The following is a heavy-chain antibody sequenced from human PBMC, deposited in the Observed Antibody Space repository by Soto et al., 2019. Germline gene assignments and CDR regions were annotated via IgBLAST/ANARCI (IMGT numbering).Heavy chain of an antibody. Sequence: SETLSLTCTVSGGSISSGGYYWSWIRQHPGKGLEWIGYIYYSGSTYYNPSLKSRVTISVDTSKNQFSLKLSSVTAADTAVYYCARVGENYYFDYWGQGTLVTVS. J-gene: IGHJ4*02. CDR3: ARVGENYYFDY. V-gene: IGHV4-31*03. CDR2: IYYSGST. D-gene: IGHD3-16*01. CDR1: GGSISSGGYY.